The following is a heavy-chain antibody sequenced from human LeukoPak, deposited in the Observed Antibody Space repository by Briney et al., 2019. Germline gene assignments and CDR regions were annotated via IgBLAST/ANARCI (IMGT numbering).Heavy chain of an antibody. Sequence: PSETLSLTCTVSGGSISRYYWSWIRQPPGKGLEWIGYIYYSGRTNYNPSLKSRVTISVDTSKNQLSLKLSSVTAADTAVYYCARVEVGATPHQLYYYYYMDVWGKGTTVTVSS. J-gene: IGHJ6*03. V-gene: IGHV4-59*01. CDR3: ARVEVGATPHQLYYYYYMDV. CDR2: IYYSGRT. CDR1: GGSISRYY. D-gene: IGHD1-26*01.